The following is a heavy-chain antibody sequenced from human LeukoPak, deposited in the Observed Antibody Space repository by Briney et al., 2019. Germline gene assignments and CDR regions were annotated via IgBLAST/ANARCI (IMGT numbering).Heavy chain of an antibody. CDR3: ARGVSSAIDW. D-gene: IGHD3-10*01. CDR1: DFSFSTYW. CDR2: INGDGRDT. Sequence: GGSLRLSCAASDFSFSTYWMNWVRQTPGKGLEWVANINGDGRDTYYVGSVRGRFTISRDNADNSLYLQMNSLRGDDTAVYYCARGVSSAIDWWGQGTLVTVSS. J-gene: IGHJ4*02. V-gene: IGHV3-7*01.